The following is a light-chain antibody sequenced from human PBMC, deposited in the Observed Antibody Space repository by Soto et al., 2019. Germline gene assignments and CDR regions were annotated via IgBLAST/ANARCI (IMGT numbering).Light chain of an antibody. CDR2: AAS. J-gene: IGKJ4*01. V-gene: IGKV1-39*01. Sequence: DIEMTPSPASLSESVGDRVTITCRASQSISSYLNWYQQKPGKAPKLLIYAASSLQSGVPSRFSGSGSGTDFTLTISSLQPEDFATYYCQQSYSTLTFGGGTKVDIK. CDR1: QSISSY. CDR3: QQSYSTLT.